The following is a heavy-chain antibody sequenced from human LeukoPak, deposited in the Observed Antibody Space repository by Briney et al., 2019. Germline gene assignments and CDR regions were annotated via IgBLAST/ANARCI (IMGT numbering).Heavy chain of an antibody. D-gene: IGHD3-9*01. CDR3: ARVVLRYFDWLLSSWFDP. J-gene: IGHJ5*02. V-gene: IGHV4-59*01. CDR2: IYYSGST. CDR1: GGSIGSYY. Sequence: SETLSLTCTVSGGSIGSYYWSWIRQPPGKGLEWIGYIYYSGSTNYNPSLKSRVTISVDTSKNQFSLKLSSVTAADTAVYYCARVVLRYFDWLLSSWFDPWGQGTLVTVSS.